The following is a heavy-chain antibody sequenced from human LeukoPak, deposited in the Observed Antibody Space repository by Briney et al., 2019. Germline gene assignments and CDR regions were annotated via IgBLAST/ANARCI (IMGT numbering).Heavy chain of an antibody. Sequence: ASVKVSCKAFGYTFTGYYMHWVRQAPGQGLEWMGWINPNSGGTNYAQKFQGRVTMTRDTSISTAYMELSRLRSDDTAVYYCARDLRRLAARPSPRVLKVGLDYWGQGTLVTVSS. J-gene: IGHJ4*02. V-gene: IGHV1-2*02. CDR2: INPNSGGT. CDR1: GYTFTGYY. CDR3: ARDLRRLAARPSPRVLKVGLDY. D-gene: IGHD6-6*01.